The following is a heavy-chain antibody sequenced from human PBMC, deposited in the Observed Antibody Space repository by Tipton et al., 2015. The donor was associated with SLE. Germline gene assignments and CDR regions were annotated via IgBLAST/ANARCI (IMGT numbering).Heavy chain of an antibody. J-gene: IGHJ6*03. CDR1: GFTFSHYG. CDR2: MSYDGSDK. D-gene: IGHD3-10*01. V-gene: IGHV3-30*18. Sequence: RSLRLSCAASGFTFSHYGMHWVRQAPGKGLEWVAVMSYDGSDKYYADSVKGRFTISRDNSKNTLFLQMNSLRPEDTAAYYCAKQGAAGEDYYYYMDVWGKGTTVTVSS. CDR3: AKQGAAGEDYYYYMDV.